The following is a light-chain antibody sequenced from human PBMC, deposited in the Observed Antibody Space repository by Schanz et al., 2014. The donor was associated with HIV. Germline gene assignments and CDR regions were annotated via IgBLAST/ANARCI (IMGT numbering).Light chain of an antibody. J-gene: IGKJ4*01. CDR3: QQRSNWPRS. CDR1: QTVSSNS. Sequence: EIVLTQSPGTLSLSPGERATLSCRASQTVSSNSLGWYQQKRGQVPRLLIYSASRRANGIPDRFSGSGSGTDFTLTISRLEPEDFAVYYCQQRSNWPRSFGGGTKVEIK. CDR2: SAS. V-gene: IGKV3D-20*02.